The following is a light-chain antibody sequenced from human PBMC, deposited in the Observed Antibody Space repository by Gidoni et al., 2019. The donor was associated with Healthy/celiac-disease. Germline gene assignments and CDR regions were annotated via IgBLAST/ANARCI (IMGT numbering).Light chain of an antibody. V-gene: IGLV6-57*03. Sequence: NFMLTQPHSVSESPGKTVTISCTRSSGRIASNYVQWYQQRPGSAPNTVIYEDNQRPSGVPDRFSGAIDSSSNSASLTISGLKTEDEADYYCQSYDSSFVVFGGGTKLTVL. CDR1: SGRIASNY. CDR2: EDN. J-gene: IGLJ2*01. CDR3: QSYDSSFVV.